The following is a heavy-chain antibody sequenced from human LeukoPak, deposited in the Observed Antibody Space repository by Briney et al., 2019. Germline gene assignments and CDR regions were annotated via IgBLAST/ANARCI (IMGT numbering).Heavy chain of an antibody. Sequence: PGGSLRLSCSASGFTLSPYWMHWVRQSPGKGLVWVSRINSDGSSTTYADSVKGRFTISRDNTKNTLYLQMNILRAEDTAVYHCARARCSRTSCNTESDYWGQGTLVTVSS. D-gene: IGHD2-2*01. CDR2: INSDGSST. CDR1: GFTLSPYW. J-gene: IGHJ4*02. V-gene: IGHV3-74*01. CDR3: ARARCSRTSCNTESDY.